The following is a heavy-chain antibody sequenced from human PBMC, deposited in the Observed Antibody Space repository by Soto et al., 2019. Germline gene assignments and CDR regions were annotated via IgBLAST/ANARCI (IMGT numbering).Heavy chain of an antibody. Sequence: ASVKVSCKASGYRFIDYFMHWVRRAPGQGLEWMGWINPKSGGTNYAQRFQGRVTMTRDTSISTAYMELSRLRSDDTAVYYCARPLYSSSGYWGQGTLVTVSS. D-gene: IGHD6-19*01. CDR1: GYRFIDYF. CDR3: ARPLYSSSGY. V-gene: IGHV1-2*02. J-gene: IGHJ4*02. CDR2: INPKSGGT.